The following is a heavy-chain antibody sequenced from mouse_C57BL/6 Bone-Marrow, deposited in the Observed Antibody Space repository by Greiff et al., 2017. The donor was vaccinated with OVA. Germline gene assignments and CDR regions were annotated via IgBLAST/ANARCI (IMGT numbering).Heavy chain of an antibody. J-gene: IGHJ3*01. V-gene: IGHV14-4*01. CDR3: TTPYCYGS. CDR1: GFNIKDDY. D-gene: IGHD1-1*01. CDR2: IDPENGDT. Sequence: VQLQQSGAELVRPGASVKLSCTASGFNIKDDYMHWVKQRPEQGLEWIGWIDPENGDTEYASKFQGKATITADTSSNTAYLQLSSLTSEDTAVYYCTTPYCYGSRGQGTLVTVSA.